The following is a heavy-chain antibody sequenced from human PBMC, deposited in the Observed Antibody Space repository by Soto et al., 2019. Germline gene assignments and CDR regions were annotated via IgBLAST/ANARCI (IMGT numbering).Heavy chain of an antibody. Sequence: SGPTLVNPTQTLTLTCTFSGFSLSTSGVGVGWIRQPPGKALQWLALIYWNDDKRYSPSLKSRLTITKDTSKNQVVLTMTNMDPVDTDTYYYATSPPGMATFSLDIWGQGTMVTVSS. CDR1: GFSLSTSGVG. V-gene: IGHV2-5*01. J-gene: IGHJ3*02. CDR3: ATSPPGMATFSLDI. D-gene: IGHD5-12*01. CDR2: IYWNDDK.